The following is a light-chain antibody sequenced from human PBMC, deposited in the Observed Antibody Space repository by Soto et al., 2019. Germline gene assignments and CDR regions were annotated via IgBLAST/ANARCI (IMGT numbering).Light chain of an antibody. CDR3: EQSYITPPIT. CDR1: QDIYTI. V-gene: IGKV1-39*01. Sequence: DIQMTQSPSTLSASVGDRVTIACRASQDIYTILIWYQQKQGKAPKLLIFGAPSLQSGVPSRFSGSGSGTVFTLTISSLQPEDFATYYCEQSYITPPITFGQGTRLEI. J-gene: IGKJ5*01. CDR2: GAP.